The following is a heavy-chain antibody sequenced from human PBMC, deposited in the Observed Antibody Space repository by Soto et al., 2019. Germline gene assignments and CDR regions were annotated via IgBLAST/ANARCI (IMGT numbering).Heavy chain of an antibody. Sequence: ASVKVSCKASGYTFTSYGISWVRQAPGQGLEWMGWISAYNGNTNYAQKLQGRVTMTTDTSTSTAYMELRSLKSDDTAVNYCARVAAPPPDYTGGYYGMHAWGQGTTVTVSS. CDR2: ISAYNGNT. CDR3: ARVAAPPPDYTGGYYGMHA. D-gene: IGHD4-4*01. V-gene: IGHV1-18*01. J-gene: IGHJ6*02. CDR1: GYTFTSYG.